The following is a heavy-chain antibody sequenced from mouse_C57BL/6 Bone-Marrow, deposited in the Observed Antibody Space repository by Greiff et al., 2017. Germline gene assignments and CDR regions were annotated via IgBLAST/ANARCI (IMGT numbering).Heavy chain of an antibody. CDR3: AREGVAFEY. Sequence: EVQLLQSGPELVKPGASVKISCKASGYSFTDYNMNWVKQSQGKSLEWIGVINPNYGTTSYNQKFKGKATLTVDQSSSKAYMQLNSLTSEDTAVYYGAREGVAFEYWGQGTTLTVAS. CDR1: GYSFTDYN. J-gene: IGHJ2*01. CDR2: INPNYGTT. V-gene: IGHV1-39*01.